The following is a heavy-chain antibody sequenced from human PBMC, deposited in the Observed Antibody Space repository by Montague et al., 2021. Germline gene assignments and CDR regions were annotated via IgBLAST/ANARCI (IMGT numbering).Heavy chain of an antibody. Sequence: SQTLFLTCTVSGDSMNTYKWNWIRQPPGKGLEWIGYIYSSGNTNYNPSLKSRVTISVDTSRNQFSLEVSSVTAADTAMYYCAREWSGFDFWGHGTMVTVSS. CDR2: IYSSGNT. CDR3: AREWSGFDF. CDR1: GDSMNTYK. J-gene: IGHJ3*01. V-gene: IGHV4-59*01. D-gene: IGHD1-26*01.